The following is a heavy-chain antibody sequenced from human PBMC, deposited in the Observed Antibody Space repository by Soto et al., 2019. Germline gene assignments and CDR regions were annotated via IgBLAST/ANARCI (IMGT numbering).Heavy chain of an antibody. Sequence: KTSETLSLTCTVSGGSISSGAYSWSRIRLPPGKRLEWIGYIYHRGTSHYNPSLKSRVTMSVDRSRNQFSLNLRSVTAADTAVYYCARTLDLGGSAGTNWFDPWGQGTLVTVSS. V-gene: IGHV4-30-2*01. CDR1: GGSISSGAYS. CDR3: ARTLDLGGSAGTNWFDP. J-gene: IGHJ5*02. D-gene: IGHD2-15*01. CDR2: IYHRGTS.